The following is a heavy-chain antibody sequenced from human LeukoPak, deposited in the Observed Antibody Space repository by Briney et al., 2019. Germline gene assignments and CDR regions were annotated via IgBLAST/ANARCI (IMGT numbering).Heavy chain of an antibody. V-gene: IGHV3-48*03. CDR1: GFTSSSYE. Sequence: GGSLRLSCAASGFTSSSYEMNWVRQAPGKGLEWVSYISSSGSTIYYADSVKGRFTISRDNAKNSLYLQMNSLRAEDTAVYYCARSRLRIAAAGPIDYWGQGTLVTVSS. J-gene: IGHJ4*02. D-gene: IGHD6-13*01. CDR2: ISSSGSTI. CDR3: ARSRLRIAAAGPIDY.